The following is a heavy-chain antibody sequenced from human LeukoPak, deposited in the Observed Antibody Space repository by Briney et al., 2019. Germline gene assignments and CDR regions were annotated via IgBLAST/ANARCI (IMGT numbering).Heavy chain of an antibody. Sequence: GASVTVSCKASGYTFTGYYMHWVRQAPGQGLEWMGWINPNSGGTNYAQKFQGRVTMTRDTSISTAYMELSRLRSDDTAVYYCARCPSGPFWYFDLWGRGTLITVSS. CDR3: ARCPSGPFWYFDL. J-gene: IGHJ2*01. V-gene: IGHV1-2*02. CDR1: GYTFTGYY. D-gene: IGHD1-26*01. CDR2: INPNSGGT.